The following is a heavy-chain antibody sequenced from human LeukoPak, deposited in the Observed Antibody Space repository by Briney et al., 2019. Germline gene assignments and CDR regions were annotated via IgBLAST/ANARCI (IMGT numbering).Heavy chain of an antibody. Sequence: ASVKVSCKASGYTFIDYYVYWVRQAPGQGLEWMGWINPNSGGTNYAQKFQGRVTMTRDTSISTAYMEVSRLTSDDTALYYCARGQGDDAFDIWGQGTMVTVSS. CDR2: INPNSGGT. CDR3: ARGQGDDAFDI. D-gene: IGHD2-21*01. CDR1: GYTFIDYY. J-gene: IGHJ3*02. V-gene: IGHV1-2*02.